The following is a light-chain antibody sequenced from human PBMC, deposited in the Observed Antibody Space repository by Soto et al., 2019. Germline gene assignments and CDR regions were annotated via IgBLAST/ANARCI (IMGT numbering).Light chain of an antibody. Sequence: QSALTQPPSAPGSPGQSVTISCTGTSSDVGGYNYVSWYQQHPGKAPKLMIYEVSKRPSGVPDRFSGSKSGNTASLTVSGLQAEDEADYYCSSYAGSNIVFGTGTKVTVL. CDR2: EVS. CDR3: SSYAGSNIV. V-gene: IGLV2-8*01. CDR1: SSDVGGYNY. J-gene: IGLJ1*01.